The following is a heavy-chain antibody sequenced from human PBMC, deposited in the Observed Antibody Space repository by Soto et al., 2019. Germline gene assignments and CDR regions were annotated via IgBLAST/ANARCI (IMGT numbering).Heavy chain of an antibody. V-gene: IGHV3-30*18. J-gene: IGHJ4*02. CDR3: AKDSQLRFLEWSMIDY. D-gene: IGHD3-3*01. CDR2: ISYDGSNK. CDR1: GFTFSSYG. Sequence: VQLVESGGGVVQPGRSLRLSCAASGFTFSSYGMHWVRQAPGKGLEWVAVISYDGSNKYYADSVKGRFTISRDNSKHTLYLQMNSLRAEDTAVYYCAKDSQLRFLEWSMIDYWGQGTLVTVSS.